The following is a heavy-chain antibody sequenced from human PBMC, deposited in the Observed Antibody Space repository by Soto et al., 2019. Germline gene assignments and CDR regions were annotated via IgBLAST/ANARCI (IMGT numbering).Heavy chain of an antibody. D-gene: IGHD1-1*01. CDR1: GFTFSSYA. CDR3: AKESEEVGWNDGVGYFDY. J-gene: IGHJ4*02. Sequence: GESLKISCAASGFTFSSYAMSWVRQAPGKGLEWVSAISGSGGSTYYADSVKGRFTISRDNSKNTLYLQMNSLRAEDTAVYYCAKESEEVGWNDGVGYFDYWGQGTLVTVSS. CDR2: ISGSGGST. V-gene: IGHV3-23*01.